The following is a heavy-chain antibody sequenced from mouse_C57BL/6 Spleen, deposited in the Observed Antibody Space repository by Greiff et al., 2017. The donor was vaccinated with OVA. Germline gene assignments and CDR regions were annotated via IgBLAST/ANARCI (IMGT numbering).Heavy chain of an antibody. CDR2: SRNKANDYTT. CDR1: GFTFSDFY. CDR3: ARDADYDGYPYWYFDV. D-gene: IGHD2-3*01. V-gene: IGHV7-1*01. J-gene: IGHJ1*03. Sequence: EVQLVESGGGLVQSGRSLRLSCATSGFTFSDFYMEWVRQAPGKGLEWIAASRNKANDYTTEYSASVKGRFIVSRDTSQSILYLQMNALRAEDTAIYYCARDADYDGYPYWYFDVWGTGTTVTVSS.